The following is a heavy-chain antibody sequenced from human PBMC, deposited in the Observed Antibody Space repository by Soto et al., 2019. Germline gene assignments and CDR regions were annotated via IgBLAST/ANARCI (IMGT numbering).Heavy chain of an antibody. V-gene: IGHV3-48*03. CDR2: ISSSGSTK. J-gene: IGHJ3*02. Sequence: EGQLVESGGGLVQPGGSLRLSCAASGFTFSSFEMNWVRQAPGKGLECVSYISSSGSTKYYADSVKGRFTISRDNAKNSLFLQMNSLRAEDTAVYDCAREGPADGLDIWGQGTMVTVSS. CDR3: AREGPADGLDI. CDR1: GFTFSSFE.